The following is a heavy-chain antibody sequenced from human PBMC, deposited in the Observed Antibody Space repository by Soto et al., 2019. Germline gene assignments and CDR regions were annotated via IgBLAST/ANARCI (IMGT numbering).Heavy chain of an antibody. CDR3: ARRTDFRGWFDP. Sequence: SETLSLTCSVSGTSIRSSNYYWGWVRQPPGKGLEWIGSINYNGRAYHNPSLKSRATISIDTSKNQFSLKLTSVTAADTAVYYCARRTDFRGWFDPWGQGTLVTVSS. V-gene: IGHV4-39*01. CDR1: GTSIRSSNYY. D-gene: IGHD3-10*01. J-gene: IGHJ5*02. CDR2: INYNGRA.